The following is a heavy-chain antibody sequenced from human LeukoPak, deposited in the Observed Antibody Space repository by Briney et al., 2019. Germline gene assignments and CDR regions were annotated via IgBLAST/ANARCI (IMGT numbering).Heavy chain of an antibody. D-gene: IGHD2-15*01. J-gene: IGHJ4*02. CDR1: GFTFSSYG. CDR2: ISYDGSNK. Sequence: GRSLRLSCAASGFTFSSYGMHWVRQAPGKGLEWVAVISYDGSNKYYADSVKGRFTISRDNSKNTLYLQMDSLRAGDTAVYYCAKDRGYCSGGSCYFLDYWGQGTLVTVSS. CDR3: AKDRGYCSGGSCYFLDY. V-gene: IGHV3-30*18.